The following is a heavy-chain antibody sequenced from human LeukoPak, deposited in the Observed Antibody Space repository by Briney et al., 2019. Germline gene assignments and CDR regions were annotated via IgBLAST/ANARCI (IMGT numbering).Heavy chain of an antibody. J-gene: IGHJ4*02. V-gene: IGHV1-2*06. CDR1: GYTFTGYY. Sequence: ASVKVSCKASGYTFTGYYMHWVRQAPGQGLESMGRINPNSRSTNYAQKFQGRVTMTRDTSISTAYMELSRLRSDDTAVYYCARPHSYGRFDYWGQGTLVTVSS. CDR3: ARPHSYGRFDY. CDR2: INPNSRST. D-gene: IGHD4-17*01.